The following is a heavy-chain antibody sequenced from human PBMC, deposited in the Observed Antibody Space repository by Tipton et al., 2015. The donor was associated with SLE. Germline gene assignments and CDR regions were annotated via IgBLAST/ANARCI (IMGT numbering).Heavy chain of an antibody. CDR3: ARAVGDTSGYLDY. D-gene: IGHD3-22*01. V-gene: IGHV4-39*07. J-gene: IGHJ4*02. CDR1: GGSIRSSTYY. Sequence: TLSLTCTVSGGSIRSSTYYWGWIRQPPGKGLEWIGSLDYSGSTYYNPSLKCRINISVDTSKNQLSLKLSSVTAADTAVYYCARAVGDTSGYLDYWGLGTLVTVSS. CDR2: LDYSGST.